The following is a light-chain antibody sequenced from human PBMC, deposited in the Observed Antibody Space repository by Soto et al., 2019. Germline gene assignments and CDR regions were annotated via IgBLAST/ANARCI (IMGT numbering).Light chain of an antibody. CDR1: QSVSSN. CDR3: QQYNNWPPGNT. V-gene: IGKV3-15*01. J-gene: IGKJ2*01. Sequence: EIVMTQSPATLSVSPGERATLSCRASQSVSSNLAWYQQKPGQSPRLLIYGASTRATGIPARFSGSGSGTESTLTISSLQSEDFAVYYCQQYNNWPPGNTFGQGTKLEIK. CDR2: GAS.